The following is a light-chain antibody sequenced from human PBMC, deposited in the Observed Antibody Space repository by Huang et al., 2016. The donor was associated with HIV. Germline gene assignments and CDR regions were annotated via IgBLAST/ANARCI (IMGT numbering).Light chain of an antibody. J-gene: IGKJ4*01. CDR2: DTS. CDR3: QQRSSGVT. Sequence: IVLTQSPPTLSWSTGEKFTLSCRASQSVGNDIAWYQQHPGQSPNLLIYDTSNRATGTPDRFSGSGSGTDFTLTISGLQSEDFAVYYCQQRSSGVTFGGGTNVQVK. V-gene: IGKV3-11*01. CDR1: QSVGND.